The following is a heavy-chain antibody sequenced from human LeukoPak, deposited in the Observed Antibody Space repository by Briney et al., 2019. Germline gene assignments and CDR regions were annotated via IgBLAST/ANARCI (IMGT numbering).Heavy chain of an antibody. V-gene: IGHV3-11*01. CDR1: GFTFSDYY. J-gene: IGHJ6*03. D-gene: IGHD5-18*01. CDR2: ISSSGSTI. Sequence: GGSLRLSCAASGFTFSDYYMSWIRQAPGKGLEWVSYISSSGSTIYYADSVKGRFTISRDNAKNSLYLQMNSLRAEDTAVYYCARSGYSYGSYYYYYYMDVWGKGTTVTISS. CDR3: ARSGYSYGSYYYYYYMDV.